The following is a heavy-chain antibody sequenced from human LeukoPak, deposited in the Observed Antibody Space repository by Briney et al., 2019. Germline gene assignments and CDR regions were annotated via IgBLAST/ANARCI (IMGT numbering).Heavy chain of an antibody. V-gene: IGHV1-69*01. CDR1: GGTFSSYA. J-gene: IGHJ6*03. CDR3: ARDGGGSYLASYYMDV. CDR2: IIPIFGTA. Sequence: ASVKVSCKASGGTFSSYAISWVRQAPGQGLECMGGIIPIFGTANYAQKFQGRVTITADESTSTAYMELSSLRSEDTAVYYCARDGGGSYLASYYMDVWGKGTTVTVSS. D-gene: IGHD1-26*01.